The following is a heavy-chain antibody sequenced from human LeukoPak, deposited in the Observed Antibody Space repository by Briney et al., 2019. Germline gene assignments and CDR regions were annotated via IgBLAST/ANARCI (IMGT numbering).Heavy chain of an antibody. J-gene: IGHJ5*02. V-gene: IGHV3-74*01. Sequence: RSGGSLRLSCAASGFTFSSYWMHWVRQAPGKGLVWVSRINSDGSSTSYADSVKGRFTISRDNAKNSLYLQMNSLRAEDTAVYYCARVRNPGDYDILTGYVPPAFDPWGQGTLVTVSS. CDR3: ARVRNPGDYDILTGYVPPAFDP. CDR1: GFTFSSYW. CDR2: INSDGSST. D-gene: IGHD3-9*01.